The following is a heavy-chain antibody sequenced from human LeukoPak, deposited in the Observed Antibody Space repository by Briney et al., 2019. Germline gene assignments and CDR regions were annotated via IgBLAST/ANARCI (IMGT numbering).Heavy chain of an antibody. CDR1: GGSVSSGSYY. D-gene: IGHD2-15*01. J-gene: IGHJ5*02. V-gene: IGHV4-61*01. Sequence: SETLSLTYTVSGGSVSSGSYYWSWIRQPPGKGLEWIGYIYYSGSTNYNPSLKSRVTISVDTSKNQFSLKLSSVTAADTAVYYCARTVVARFDPWGQGILVTVSS. CDR2: IYYSGST. CDR3: ARTVVARFDP.